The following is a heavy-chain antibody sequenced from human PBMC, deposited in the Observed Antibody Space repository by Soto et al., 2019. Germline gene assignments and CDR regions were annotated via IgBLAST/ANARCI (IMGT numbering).Heavy chain of an antibody. Sequence: SQTLSLTCVISGSSVSSNIAGWNLIRQSPARGLEWVGRTYYKSKCNNDYALSVKSRITINPYTSKNQFSLHLYSVTPEDPAVYDCTGITWFRGMDVWGQGTTVTVSS. V-gene: IGHV6-1*01. J-gene: IGHJ6*01. CDR2: TYYKSKCNN. CDR1: GSSVSSNIAG. D-gene: IGHD3-10*01. CDR3: TGITWFRGMDV.